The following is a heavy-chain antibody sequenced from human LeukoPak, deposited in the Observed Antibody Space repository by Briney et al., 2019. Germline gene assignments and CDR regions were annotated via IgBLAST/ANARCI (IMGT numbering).Heavy chain of an antibody. J-gene: IGHJ6*02. V-gene: IGHV1-8*01. CDR1: GYTFTSYD. CDR3: ASLPYGDYGGGTPAANYYYYGMDV. Sequence: ASVKVSCKASGYTFTSYDINWVRQATGQGLEWMGWMNPNSGNTGYAQKFQGRVTMTRNTSISTAYMELSSLRSEDTAVYYCASLPYGDYGGGTPAANYYYYGMDVWGQGTTVTVSS. D-gene: IGHD4-17*01. CDR2: MNPNSGNT.